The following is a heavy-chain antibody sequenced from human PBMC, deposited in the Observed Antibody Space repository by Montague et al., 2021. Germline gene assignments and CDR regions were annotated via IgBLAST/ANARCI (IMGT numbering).Heavy chain of an antibody. CDR3: ARDGHDYNFDY. CDR2: IHGDGNYK. J-gene: IGHJ4*02. CDR1: GFSFSHYW. V-gene: IGHV3-74*01. Sequence: SLRLSCAASGFSFSHYWMHWVRQAPGKGLVWVSRIHGDGNYKNYADSVKGRFTISRDNAKNTLYLHMDSLRAGDPSIYYCARDGHDYNFDYWGQGTLVTVSS. D-gene: IGHD4-11*01.